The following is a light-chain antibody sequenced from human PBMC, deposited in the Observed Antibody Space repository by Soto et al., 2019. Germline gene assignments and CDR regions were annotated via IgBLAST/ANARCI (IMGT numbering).Light chain of an antibody. CDR2: AAS. V-gene: IGKV1-39*01. J-gene: IGKJ1*01. CDR3: LQSYTTPWT. Sequence: DLQMTQSPSSLSASVGDRVTITCRASQRISSYLNWYQQKPGKAPKLLIYAASSLQSGVSPRFSGGGSGTDFTLTISSLQPEDFAIYYCLQSYTTPWTFGQGTKVEIK. CDR1: QRISSY.